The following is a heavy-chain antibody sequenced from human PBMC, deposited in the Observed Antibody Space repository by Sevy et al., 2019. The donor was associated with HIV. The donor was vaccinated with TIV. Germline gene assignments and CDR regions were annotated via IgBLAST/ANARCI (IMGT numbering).Heavy chain of an antibody. D-gene: IGHD3-3*01. Sequence: GGSLRLSCAASGFTFSSYGMHWVRQAPGKGLEWVAVISYDGSNKYYAVSVKGRFTISRDNSKNTLYLQMNSLRAEDTAVYYCAKVLPPYDFVVPYDWGQGTLVTVSS. J-gene: IGHJ4*02. CDR3: AKVLPPYDFVVPYD. CDR2: ISYDGSNK. V-gene: IGHV3-30*18. CDR1: GFTFSSYG.